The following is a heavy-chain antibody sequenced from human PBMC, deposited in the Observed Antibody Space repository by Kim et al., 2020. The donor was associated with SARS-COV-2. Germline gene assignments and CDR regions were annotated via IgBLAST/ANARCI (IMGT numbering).Heavy chain of an antibody. D-gene: IGHD3-10*01. J-gene: IGHJ5*02. CDR2: INTNNGNG. CDR1: GYTFTSHF. V-gene: IGHV1-46*01. Sequence: ASVKVSCKGSGYTFTSHFMNWVRQAPGQGLEWMGIINTNNGNGIYAQKFQGRLTMTRDTSTTTVYMELTSLISDDTAMYYCARGNGPGANWFDPWGQGTL. CDR3: ARGNGPGANWFDP.